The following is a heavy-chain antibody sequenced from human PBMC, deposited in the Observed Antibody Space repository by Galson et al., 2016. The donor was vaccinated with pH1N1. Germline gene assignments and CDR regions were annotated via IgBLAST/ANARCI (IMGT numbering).Heavy chain of an antibody. Sequence: SLRLSCAASGFTFSRYWMSWVRQAPGKGLEWVANIKQDGSEKNYVDSVKGRFTVSRDNAKNSLYLQMNSLRGGDTAVYYCARDRDCLSVTTSSFHMWGPGTMVTVSS. CDR1: GFTFSRYW. D-gene: IGHD4-17*01. CDR2: IKQDGSEK. J-gene: IGHJ3*02. CDR3: ARDRDCLSVTTSSFHM. V-gene: IGHV3-7*03.